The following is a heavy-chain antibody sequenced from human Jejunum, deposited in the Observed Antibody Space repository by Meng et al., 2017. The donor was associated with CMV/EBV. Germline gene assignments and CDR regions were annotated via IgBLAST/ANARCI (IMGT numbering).Heavy chain of an antibody. D-gene: IGHD3-22*01. V-gene: IGHV7-4-1*02. CDR1: GYPFTNNN. CDR3: ARDGLNERYFDY. Sequence: QVQLVQSGSELKKPGASVKVSCKASGYPFTNNNLIWVRQAPGQGPEWMGWINTNTGNPTYARDFTGRFVFSLDTSVSTAYLQISSLKAEDTAVYYCARDGLNERYFDYWGQGTLVTVSS. CDR2: INTNTGNP. J-gene: IGHJ4*02.